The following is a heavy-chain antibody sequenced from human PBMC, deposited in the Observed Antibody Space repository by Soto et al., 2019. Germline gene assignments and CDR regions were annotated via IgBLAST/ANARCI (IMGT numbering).Heavy chain of an antibody. CDR1: GFSLTTSGVS. J-gene: IGHJ6*02. V-gene: IGHV2-5*02. Sequence: QITLKESGPTLVKSTQTLTLTCTFSGFSLTTSGVSVAWIRQPPGKALEWLALIYWDDDNRYSPSLKTRLSITKDPPKKQVVLTMTTMDPVDTATYYCAHASTSHHYAIDVWGQGTTVTVSS. CDR2: IYWDDDN. CDR3: AHASTSHHYAIDV.